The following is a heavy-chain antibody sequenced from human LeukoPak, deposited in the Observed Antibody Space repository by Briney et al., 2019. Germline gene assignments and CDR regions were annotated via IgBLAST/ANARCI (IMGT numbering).Heavy chain of an antibody. Sequence: GGSLRLSCAASGFTVSNNYMNWVRQAPGKGLEWVSVIYSGGSTYYADSVKGRFTISRDNSENTLYLQMNSLRAEDTAVYYCARATMGYTSGTLTTYYYYGMDVWGQGTTVTVSS. CDR2: IYSGGST. J-gene: IGHJ6*02. V-gene: IGHV3-66*01. CDR3: ARATMGYTSGTLTTYYYYGMDV. CDR1: GFTVSNNY. D-gene: IGHD3-10*01.